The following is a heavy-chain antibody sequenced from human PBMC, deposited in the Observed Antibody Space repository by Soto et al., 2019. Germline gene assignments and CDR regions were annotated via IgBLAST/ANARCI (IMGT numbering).Heavy chain of an antibody. CDR2: IDWDDDK. V-gene: IGHV2-70*01. D-gene: IGHD6-6*01. CDR3: ARTSCWGSSSGDWFDP. J-gene: IGHJ5*02. CDR1: GFSLSTSGMC. Sequence: SGPTLVNPTQTLTLTCTFSGFSLSTSGMCVSWIRQPPGKALEWLALIDWDDDKYYSTSLKTRLTISKDTSKNQVVLTMTNMDPVDTATYYCARTSCWGSSSGDWFDPWGQGTLVTVSS.